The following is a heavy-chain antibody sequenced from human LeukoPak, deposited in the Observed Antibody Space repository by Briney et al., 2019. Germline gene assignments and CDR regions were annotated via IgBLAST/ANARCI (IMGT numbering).Heavy chain of an antibody. Sequence: SETLSLTCTVSGGSISSSSYYWGWIRQPPGKGLEWIGSIYYSGSTYYNPSLKSRVTISVDTSKNQFSLKLSSVTAADTAVYYCASQGYCSSTSCYGSWFDPWGQGTLVTVSS. D-gene: IGHD2-2*01. J-gene: IGHJ5*02. CDR2: IYYSGST. CDR1: GGSISSSSYY. CDR3: ASQGYCSSTSCYGSWFDP. V-gene: IGHV4-39*01.